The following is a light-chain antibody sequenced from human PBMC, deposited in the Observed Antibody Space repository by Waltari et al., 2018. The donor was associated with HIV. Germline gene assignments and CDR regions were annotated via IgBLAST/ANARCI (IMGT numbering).Light chain of an antibody. CDR3: NSRDSSDTSYV. Sequence: SSDLTQDPAVSVALGETVRITCRRDIFRSQYAACYKQKPGQALILVIYDSTNRPSGIPDRFSGSTSGGTASLTITGAQAEDEADYYCNSRDSSDTSYVFGPGTYVTVL. J-gene: IGLJ1*01. CDR1: IFRSQY. CDR2: DST. V-gene: IGLV3-19*01.